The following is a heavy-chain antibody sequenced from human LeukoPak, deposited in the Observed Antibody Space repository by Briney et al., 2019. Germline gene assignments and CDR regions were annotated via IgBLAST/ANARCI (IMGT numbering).Heavy chain of an antibody. V-gene: IGHV3-30*03. D-gene: IGHD2-15*01. CDR1: GFTFSSYS. Sequence: GGSLRLSCAASGFTFSSYSMNWVRQAPGKGLEWVAVISYDGSNKYYADSVKGRFTISRDNSKNTLYLQMNSLRAEDTAVYYCAREGVVAARGAFDIWGQGTMVTVSS. CDR2: ISYDGSNK. J-gene: IGHJ3*02. CDR3: AREGVVAARGAFDI.